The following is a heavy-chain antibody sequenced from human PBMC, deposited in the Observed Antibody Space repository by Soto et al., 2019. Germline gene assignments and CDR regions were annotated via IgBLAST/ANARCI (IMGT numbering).Heavy chain of an antibody. CDR2: IKPDRNEK. Sequence: GGSLRLSCASSGFTFGNYWMTWVRQAPGKGLEWVATIKPDRNEKSYVDSVKGRFYISRDNAKRSLYLQMNSLRAEDTAVYYCARDNPGTYLDFWGQGTLVNVSS. CDR3: ARDNPGTYLDF. J-gene: IGHJ4*02. V-gene: IGHV3-7*01. CDR1: GFTFGNYW. D-gene: IGHD1-7*01.